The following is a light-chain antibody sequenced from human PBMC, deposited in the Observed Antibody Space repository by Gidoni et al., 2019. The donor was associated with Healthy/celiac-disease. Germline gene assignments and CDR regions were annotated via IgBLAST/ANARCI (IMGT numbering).Light chain of an antibody. J-gene: IGKJ2*03. CDR1: QSISSY. Sequence: IQMTPSPSSLSASVGDRVTITCRASQSISSYLNWYQQKPGKAHKLLIYAASSLQSGVPSRFSGSGSGTEFTLTISSLQPEDFATYYCQQSYSTPPHSFGQGTKLESK. CDR2: AAS. CDR3: QQSYSTPPHS. V-gene: IGKV1-39*01.